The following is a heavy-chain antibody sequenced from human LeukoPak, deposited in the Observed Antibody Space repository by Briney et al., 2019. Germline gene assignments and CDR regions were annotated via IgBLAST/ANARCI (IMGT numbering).Heavy chain of an antibody. CDR2: IIPIFGTA. D-gene: IGHD3-3*01. CDR3: ARERLDYDFWSGYPGLADY. J-gene: IGHJ4*02. V-gene: IGHV1-69*13. Sequence: SVKVSCKASGGTFSSYAISWVRQAPGQGLEWMGGIIPIFGTANYAQKFQGRVTITADESTSTAYMGLSSLRSEDTAVYYCARERLDYDFWSGYPGLADYWGQGTLVTVSS. CDR1: GGTFSSYA.